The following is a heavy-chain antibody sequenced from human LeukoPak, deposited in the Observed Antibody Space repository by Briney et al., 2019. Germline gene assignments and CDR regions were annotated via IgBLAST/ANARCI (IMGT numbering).Heavy chain of an antibody. CDR1: GDPINSGRYY. Sequence: SETLSLTCTVSGDPINSGRYYWSWIRQPAGKGLEWIGRIYSSGNTKYNPSLKSRVTVSADTSKNQFSLKLNSVTAADTAMYYCVRSNSGYDFYWYFDLWGRGTLVTVSS. V-gene: IGHV4-61*02. D-gene: IGHD5-12*01. CDR3: VRSNSGYDFYWYFDL. J-gene: IGHJ2*01. CDR2: IYSSGNT.